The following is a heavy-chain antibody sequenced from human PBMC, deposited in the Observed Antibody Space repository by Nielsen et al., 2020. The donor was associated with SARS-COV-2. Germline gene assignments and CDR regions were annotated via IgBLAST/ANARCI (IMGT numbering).Heavy chain of an antibody. CDR3: ATSRRWGIAARPGSTDY. CDR1: GGSINSYY. V-gene: IGHV4-59*08. J-gene: IGHJ4*02. D-gene: IGHD6-6*01. Sequence: SETLSLTCTVSGGSINSYYWSWIRQPPGKGLEWIGYIYYSGSTSYNPSLKSRVTISLDTTKNQFSLKLSSVTAADTAVYYCATSRRWGIAARPGSTDYWGQGTLVTVSS. CDR2: IYYSGST.